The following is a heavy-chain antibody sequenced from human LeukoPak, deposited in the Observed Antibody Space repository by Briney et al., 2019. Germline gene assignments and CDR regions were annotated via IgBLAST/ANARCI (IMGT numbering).Heavy chain of an antibody. J-gene: IGHJ5*02. CDR1: GGSFSGYY. CDR2: INHSGST. CDR3: ARERRRILTNNWFDP. D-gene: IGHD2-15*01. V-gene: IGHV4-34*01. Sequence: SETLSLTCAVYGGSFSGYYWSWIRQPPGKGLEWIGEINHSGSTNYNPSLKSRVTISVDTFKNQFSLKLSSVTAADTAVYYCARERRRILTNNWFDPWGQGTLVTVSS.